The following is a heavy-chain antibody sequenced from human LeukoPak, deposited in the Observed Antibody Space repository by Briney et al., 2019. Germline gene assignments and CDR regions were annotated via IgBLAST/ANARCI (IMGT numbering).Heavy chain of an antibody. D-gene: IGHD3-10*01. V-gene: IGHV3-23*01. J-gene: IGHJ4*02. Sequence: GGSLRLSCAASGFTFSSYAMTWVRQAPGKGLEWVSGISDSAGSTYYADSVKGRFTISRDNSKNTLYLQMNGLRAEDTAVYYCAKCSQVVRGPDDYWGPGTLVTVSS. CDR3: AKCSQVVRGPDDY. CDR2: ISDSAGST. CDR1: GFTFSSYA.